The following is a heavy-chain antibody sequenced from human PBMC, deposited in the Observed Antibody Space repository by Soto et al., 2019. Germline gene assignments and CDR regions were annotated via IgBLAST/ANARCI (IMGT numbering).Heavy chain of an antibody. CDR3: PRDRGGITIVGVVIKDAFDI. CDR2: IYHSGST. Sequence: QVQLQESGPGLVKPSGTLSLTCAVSGGSISSSNWWSWVRQPPGKGLEWMGEIYHSGSTNYNPSLKSRVTISVDKSKNQFSLKLSSVSAADTAVYYCPRDRGGITIVGVVIKDAFDIWGQGTIVTVSS. V-gene: IGHV4-4*02. J-gene: IGHJ3*02. CDR1: GGSISSSNW. D-gene: IGHD3-3*01.